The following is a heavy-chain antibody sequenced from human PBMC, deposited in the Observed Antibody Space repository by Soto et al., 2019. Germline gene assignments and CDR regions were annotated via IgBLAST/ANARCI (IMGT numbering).Heavy chain of an antibody. J-gene: IGHJ5*02. CDR3: ARHYSSGSRNWFDP. V-gene: IGHV4-39*01. D-gene: IGHD6-19*01. Sequence: SETLSLTCSVSGGSINSSSYFWGWVRQPPGKGLEWIGSIYYSGSNYYNPSLRSRVTISVDTSKNQFSLKLSSVTAADTAVFYCARHYSSGSRNWFDPWGQGTLVTVSS. CDR1: GGSINSSSYF. CDR2: IYYSGSN.